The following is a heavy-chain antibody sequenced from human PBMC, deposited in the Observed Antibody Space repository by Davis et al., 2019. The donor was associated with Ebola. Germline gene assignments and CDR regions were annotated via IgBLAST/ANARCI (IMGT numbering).Heavy chain of an antibody. J-gene: IGHJ6*03. CDR3: VKDLKDVPIGYTYYMDA. Sequence: GESLKISCAASEFTFSNYDMSWVRQAPGKGLDWVSRISSNGATTHYAASVQGRFTISRDNARNALYLQMNNLRAEDTAVYYCVKDLKDVPIGYTYYMDAWGKGTTVTVSS. CDR1: EFTFSNYD. D-gene: IGHD5-24*01. CDR2: ISSNGATT. V-gene: IGHV3-23*01.